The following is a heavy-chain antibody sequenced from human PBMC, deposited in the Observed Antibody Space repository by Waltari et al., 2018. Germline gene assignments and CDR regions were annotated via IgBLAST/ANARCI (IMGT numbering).Heavy chain of an antibody. J-gene: IGHJ4*02. Sequence: DVQLLESGGGLVQPGGSLSLPCAASGFPFSLYALRWVRQAPGKGLEWVSVSSGGNTYYADSVKGRFTISRDSSKNTLYLQMNSLRAEDTAVYYCAKGMIGHYGFDYRGQGTLVTVSS. V-gene: IGHV3-23*01. CDR3: AKGMIGHYGFDY. CDR2: SSGGNT. D-gene: IGHD4-17*01. CDR1: GFPFSLYA.